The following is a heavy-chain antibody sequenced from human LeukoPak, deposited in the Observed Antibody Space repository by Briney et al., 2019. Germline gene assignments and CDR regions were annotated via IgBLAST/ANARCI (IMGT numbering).Heavy chain of an antibody. CDR3: AKEEGGYYYDSSGLYAFDI. J-gene: IGHJ3*02. D-gene: IGHD3-22*01. Sequence: GGSLRLSCAASGFTFSTYAMSWVRQAPGKGLEWVSAISGSGGSTYNADSVKGRFTISRDNSKNTLYLQMNSLRAEDTAVYYCAKEEGGYYYDSSGLYAFDIWGQGTMVTVSS. CDR1: GFTFSTYA. CDR2: ISGSGGST. V-gene: IGHV3-23*01.